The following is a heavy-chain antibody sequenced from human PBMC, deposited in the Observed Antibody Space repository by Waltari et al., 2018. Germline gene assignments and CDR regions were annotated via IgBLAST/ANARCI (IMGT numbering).Heavy chain of an antibody. CDR1: GFSLSNARMG. CDR3: ARIATGPETHCSSTSCSPYYYYYMDV. CDR2: LFSNDEK. Sequence: QVTLKESGPVLVKPTETLTLTCTVSGFSLSNARMGVSWIRQPPGKALEWLAHLFSNDEKSYSTSLKSRLTISKDTSKSQVVLTMTNMDPVDTATYYCARIATGPETHCSSTSCSPYYYYYMDVWGKGTTVTISS. D-gene: IGHD2-2*01. V-gene: IGHV2-26*01. J-gene: IGHJ6*03.